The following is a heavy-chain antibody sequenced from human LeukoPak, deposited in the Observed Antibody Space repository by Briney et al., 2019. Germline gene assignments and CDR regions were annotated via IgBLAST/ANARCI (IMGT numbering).Heavy chain of an antibody. CDR1: GGSISSYY. CDR3: ATRSYSSGWYYFDY. J-gene: IGHJ4*02. CDR2: IYYSGST. Sequence: SETLSLTCTVSGGSISSYYWSWIRQPPGEGLEWIGYIYYSGSTNYNPSLKSRVTISVDTSKNQFSLKLSSVTAADTAVYYCATRSYSSGWYYFDYWGQGTLVTVSS. D-gene: IGHD6-19*01. V-gene: IGHV4-59*12.